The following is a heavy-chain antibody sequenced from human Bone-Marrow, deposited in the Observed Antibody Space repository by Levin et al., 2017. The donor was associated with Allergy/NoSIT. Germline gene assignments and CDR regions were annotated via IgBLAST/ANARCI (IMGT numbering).Heavy chain of an antibody. CDR2: MYSGGST. Sequence: SCEVSEFNVRNNYMSWVRQAPGKGLEWVSFMYSGGSTHYAESVKGRFTISRHNTKNTLHLQMNSLRAEDTAVYYCVRRWQWGQGTLVTVSS. J-gene: IGHJ4*02. D-gene: IGHD2-15*01. CDR3: VRRWQ. V-gene: IGHV3-66*04. CDR1: EFNVRNNY.